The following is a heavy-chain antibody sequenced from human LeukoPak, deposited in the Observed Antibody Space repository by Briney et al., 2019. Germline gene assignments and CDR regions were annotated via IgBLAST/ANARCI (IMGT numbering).Heavy chain of an antibody. CDR2: INQYGSEK. CDR1: GLTFRSYW. J-gene: IGHJ4*02. CDR3: ARERDGRFFDY. V-gene: IGHV3-7*01. Sequence: GGSLGLSCAVSGLTFRSYWMSWVRQAPGKGLEWVANINQYGSEKYFLDSVRGRFTISRDNAKNSLALQMNTLRAEDTAVYYCARERDGRFFDYWGQGTLVTVSS. D-gene: IGHD5-24*01.